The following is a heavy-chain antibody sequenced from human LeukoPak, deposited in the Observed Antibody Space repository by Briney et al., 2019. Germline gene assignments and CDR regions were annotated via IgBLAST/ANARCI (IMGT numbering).Heavy chain of an antibody. CDR2: IWYEGSNK. D-gene: IGHD6-19*01. CDR1: GFTFSTYG. Sequence: GGSLRLSCVASGFTFSTYGMHWVRQAPGKGLEGVAVIWYEGSNKYYADSVKGRFNISRDNSKNTLYLQMNSLRAEDTAVYYCAKRYSSGWLFDYWGQGTLVTVSS. CDR3: AKRYSSGWLFDY. V-gene: IGHV3-33*06. J-gene: IGHJ4*02.